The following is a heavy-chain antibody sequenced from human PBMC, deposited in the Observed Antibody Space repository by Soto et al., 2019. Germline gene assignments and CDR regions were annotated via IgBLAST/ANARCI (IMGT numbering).Heavy chain of an antibody. J-gene: IGHJ6*02. V-gene: IGHV3-33*01. CDR1: GFTFSSYG. Sequence: GSLRLSCAASGFTFSSYGMHWVRQAPGKGLEWVAVIWYDGSNKYYADSVKGRFTISRDNSKNTLYLQMNSLRAEDTAVYYCARDSSRGYYYYYGMDVWGQGTTVTVSS. CDR2: IWYDGSNK. CDR3: ARDSSRGYYYYYGMDV. D-gene: IGHD6-13*01.